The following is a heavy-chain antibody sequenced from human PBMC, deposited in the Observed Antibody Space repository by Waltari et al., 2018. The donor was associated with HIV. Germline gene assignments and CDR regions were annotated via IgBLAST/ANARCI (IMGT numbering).Heavy chain of an antibody. CDR1: GYSFTSYG. Sequence: QVQLVQSGAETKKPGPSVNISCTTSGYSFTSYGLHWVRQAPGQRLVWVGWISAGNGHAKSSQKFQDRVIITRDTSANTGYLQLNGLRSEDTAMYYCATSLLTYGGISGFDNWGQGTLVTV. V-gene: IGHV1-3*01. CDR3: ATSLLTYGGISGFDN. J-gene: IGHJ3*02. CDR2: ISAGNGHA. D-gene: IGHD3-16*01.